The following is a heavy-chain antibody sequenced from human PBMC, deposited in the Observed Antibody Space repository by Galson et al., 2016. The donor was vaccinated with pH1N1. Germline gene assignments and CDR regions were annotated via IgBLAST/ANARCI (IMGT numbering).Heavy chain of an antibody. D-gene: IGHD4-11*01. CDR2: IYPGDSET. V-gene: IGHV5-51*03. CDR1: GYTFTKYW. Sequence: QSGAEVKKPGESLKISCKGSGYTFTKYWIAWVRQMPGKGLEWMGSIYPGDSETRYSPSFQGQVTISADRSISTAYLQLTSLKASDTAMYYCARRVTTVGTDYWGQGTLIIVSS. J-gene: IGHJ4*02. CDR3: ARRVTTVGTDY.